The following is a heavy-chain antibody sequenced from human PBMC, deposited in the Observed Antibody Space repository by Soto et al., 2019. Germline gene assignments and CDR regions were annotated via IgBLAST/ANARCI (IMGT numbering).Heavy chain of an antibody. CDR2: ISISKGKT. V-gene: IGHV1-18*01. J-gene: IGHJ6*02. CDR3: ARKGYIGNFGLDV. Sequence: QVQLVQSGAEVKRPGASVKVSCKASGYTFRNYDVAWVRRDPGHGLEWMGWISISKGKTYYQESLQGRVTMTMYTGPTTAYMEVRSLRSDDTAVDYCARKGYIGNFGLDVWGQGTTVTVSS. CDR1: GYTFRNYD. D-gene: IGHD5-12*01.